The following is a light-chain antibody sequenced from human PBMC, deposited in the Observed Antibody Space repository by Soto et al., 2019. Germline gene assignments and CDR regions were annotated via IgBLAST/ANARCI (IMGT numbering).Light chain of an antibody. CDR3: QQYDTWPIT. Sequence: ERVMTQSPATLSVSPGERATLSCRASQSVSSNLAWYQQKPGQAPRLFIYGASTRATAIPPRFSGSGSGTEFTLTISSLQSEDFAVYYCQQYDTWPITFGQGTRLEMK. J-gene: IGKJ5*01. CDR2: GAS. V-gene: IGKV3-15*01. CDR1: QSVSSN.